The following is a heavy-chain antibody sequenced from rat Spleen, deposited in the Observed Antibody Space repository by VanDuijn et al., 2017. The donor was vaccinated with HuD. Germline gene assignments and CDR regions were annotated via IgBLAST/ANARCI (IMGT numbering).Heavy chain of an antibody. Sequence: QVQLKESGPGLVQPSQTLSLTCTVSGFSLTSYSVHWVRQPPGKGLEWMGRMRYNGDTSYNSALKSRLSISRDTSKNRVVLRMNSLQTDDTDTYYCTGELDGNYGYMDAWGQGASVTVSS. D-gene: IGHD1-11*01. V-gene: IGHV2-63*01. CDR1: GFSLTSYS. CDR2: MRYNGDT. J-gene: IGHJ4*01. CDR3: TGELDGNYGYMDA.